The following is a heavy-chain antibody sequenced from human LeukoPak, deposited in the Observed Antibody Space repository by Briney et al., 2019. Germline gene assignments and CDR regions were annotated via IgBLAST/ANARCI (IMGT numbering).Heavy chain of an antibody. D-gene: IGHD3-10*01. CDR1: GYTFTSYG. J-gene: IGHJ4*02. Sequence: ASVKVSCKASGYTFTSYGISWVRQAPGQGLEWMGWISAYNGNTNYAQKLQGRVTMTTDTSTSTAYMELRGLRSEDTAVYYCARGPVLLWFGESTYYFDYWGQGTLVTVSS. CDR3: ARGPVLLWFGESTYYFDY. V-gene: IGHV1-18*01. CDR2: ISAYNGNT.